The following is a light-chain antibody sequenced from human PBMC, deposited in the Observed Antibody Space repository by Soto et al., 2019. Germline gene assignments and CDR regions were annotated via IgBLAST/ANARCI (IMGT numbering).Light chain of an antibody. J-gene: IGLJ1*01. V-gene: IGLV2-8*01. CDR3: CSYADNTDYV. CDR1: SSDVGAYNH. CDR2: EVT. Sequence: QSALTQPPSASGSLGQSVTISCTGTSSDVGAYNHVSWYQQHPGKAPKLMIYEVTRRPSGVPDRFSGSKSGNTASLNVSGLQAEDEADYYCCSYADNTDYVFGTGTKVTVL.